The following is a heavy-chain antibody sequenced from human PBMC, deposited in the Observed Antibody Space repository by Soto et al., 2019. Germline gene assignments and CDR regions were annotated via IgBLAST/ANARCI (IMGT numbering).Heavy chain of an antibody. CDR2: INHSGST. D-gene: IGHD6-19*01. CDR1: GGSFSGYY. V-gene: IGHV4-34*01. CDR3: ARGRRPYSSGWYDY. J-gene: IGHJ4*02. Sequence: QVQLQQWGAGLLKPSETLSLTCAVYGGSFSGYYWSWIRQPPGKGLEWIGEINHSGSTNYNPSLKGRVTISVDTSKNQFSLKLRSVTAADTAVYYCARGRRPYSSGWYDYWGQGTLVTVSS.